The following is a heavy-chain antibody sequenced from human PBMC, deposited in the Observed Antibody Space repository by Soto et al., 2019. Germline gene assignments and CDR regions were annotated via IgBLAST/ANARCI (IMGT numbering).Heavy chain of an antibody. CDR3: ARFYYYDSSGYYHDY. Sequence: GGSLRLSCAASGFTFSSYWMSWVRQAPGKGLEWVANIKQDGSEKYYVDSVKGRFTISRDNAKNSLYLQMNSLRAEDTAVYYCARFYYYDSSGYYHDYWGQGTLVTVSS. CDR1: GFTFSSYW. V-gene: IGHV3-7*05. D-gene: IGHD3-22*01. CDR2: IKQDGSEK. J-gene: IGHJ4*02.